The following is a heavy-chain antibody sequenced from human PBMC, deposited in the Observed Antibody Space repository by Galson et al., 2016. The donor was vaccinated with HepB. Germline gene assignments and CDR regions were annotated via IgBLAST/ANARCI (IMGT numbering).Heavy chain of an antibody. V-gene: IGHV3-9*01. Sequence: SLRLSCAASGFTFDDYAMHWVRQAPGKGLEWVSGISWNSGSIDCADSVKGRFTISRDNAKNSLYLQMNSLRTEDTALYYCTKDTRPRLAPRSDSICGMDVWGQGTTVTVSS. D-gene: IGHD4-11*01. J-gene: IGHJ6*02. CDR3: TKDTRPRLAPRSDSICGMDV. CDR1: GFTFDDYA. CDR2: ISWNSGSI.